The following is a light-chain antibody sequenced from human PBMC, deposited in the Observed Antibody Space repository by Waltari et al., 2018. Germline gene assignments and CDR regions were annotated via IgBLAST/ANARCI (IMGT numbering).Light chain of an antibody. Sequence: QSALSHPPSVSGSPGLYIPIPRTSPSCAWGVYNYLPWYLPPPGKVPKLIIYDVTNRPSGVSGRFSGSKSGNTASLTISGLQGEDEADYFCTSYTSADTYIFGTGTTVTVL. CDR1: SCAWGVYNY. V-gene: IGLV2-14*03. CDR3: TSYTSADTYI. J-gene: IGLJ1*01. CDR2: DVT.